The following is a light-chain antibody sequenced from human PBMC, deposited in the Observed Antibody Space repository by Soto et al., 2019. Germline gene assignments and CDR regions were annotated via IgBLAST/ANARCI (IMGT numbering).Light chain of an antibody. Sequence: QSALTQPASVSGSPGQSITISCTGTSSDVGGYNYVSWYQQHPGKAPKLLIYEVSNRPSGVSDRFSVSKSGNTASLTISGLQVEDEADYYCGSHAGDSNLVFGGGTKVTVL. CDR3: GSHAGDSNLV. CDR2: EVS. CDR1: SSDVGGYNY. J-gene: IGLJ3*02. V-gene: IGLV2-14*01.